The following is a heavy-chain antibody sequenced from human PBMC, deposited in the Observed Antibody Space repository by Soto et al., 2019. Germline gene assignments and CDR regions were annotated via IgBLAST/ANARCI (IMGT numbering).Heavy chain of an antibody. CDR1: GFTVNTAY. D-gene: IGHD4-17*01. J-gene: IGHJ4*02. V-gene: IGHV3-66*01. CDR3: ARAPTLTTTYDS. CDR2: IYNDGTT. Sequence: EVHLVESGGGLVQPGGSLRLSCAASGFTVNTAYLSWVRQVAGRGLQWVAIIYNDGTTHYEDSVKGRFTIYRDTSHNSLYLQMNSLSVDDTAVYYCARAPTLTTTYDSWGQGTLVTVSS.